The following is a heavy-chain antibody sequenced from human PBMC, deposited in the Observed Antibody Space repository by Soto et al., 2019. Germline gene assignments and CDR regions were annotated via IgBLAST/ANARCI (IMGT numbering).Heavy chain of an antibody. J-gene: IGHJ5*02. CDR2: IYYSWST. Sequence: QVQLQESGPGLVKPSQTLSLTCTVSGGSISSGGYYWSWIRQHPAKGLEWIGYIYYSWSTYYNPSLKSQVTLSVDPSKNQFSLKLSSVTAADTAVYYCARETDYDILTGHNWFDPWGQGTLVTVSS. CDR3: ARETDYDILTGHNWFDP. V-gene: IGHV4-31*01. CDR1: GGSISSGGYY. D-gene: IGHD3-9*01.